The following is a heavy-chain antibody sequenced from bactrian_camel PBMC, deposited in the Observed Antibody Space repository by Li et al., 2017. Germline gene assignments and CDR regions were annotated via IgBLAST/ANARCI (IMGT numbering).Heavy chain of an antibody. J-gene: IGHJ4*01. CDR2: IDTNIRR. D-gene: IGHD3*01. Sequence: DVQLVESGGGSVQAGGSLRLSCAASGYAVNRYCMAWFRQAPGRVREGVALIDTNIRRVYDDSVKGRFTGSSDDAANIVSLQMNNLKAEDTAMYYCAMGGCDYCYKDTANCHYWGQGTQVTVS. CDR3: AMGGCDYCYKDTANCHY. V-gene: IGHV3S10*01. CDR1: GYAVNRYC.